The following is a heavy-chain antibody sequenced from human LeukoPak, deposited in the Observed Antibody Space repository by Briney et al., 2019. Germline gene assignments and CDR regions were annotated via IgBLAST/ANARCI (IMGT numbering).Heavy chain of an antibody. D-gene: IGHD7-27*01. V-gene: IGHV1-8*03. CDR2: MNPNSGNT. J-gene: IGHJ6*03. CDR1: GYTFTSYD. Sequence: GASVKVSCKASGYTFTSYDINWVRQATGQGLEWMGWMNPNSGNTGYAQKFQGRVTITRNTSISTAYMELSSLRSEDTAVYYCARFLEGSESDNWGFSYYYYMDVWGKGTTVTVSS. CDR3: ARFLEGSESDNWGFSYYYYMDV.